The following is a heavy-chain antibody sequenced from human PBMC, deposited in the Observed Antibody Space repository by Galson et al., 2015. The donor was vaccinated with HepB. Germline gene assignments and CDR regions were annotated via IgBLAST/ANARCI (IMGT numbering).Heavy chain of an antibody. CDR2: IGIGNSHT. D-gene: IGHD3-16*01. J-gene: IGHJ4*02. Sequence: SLRLSCAASRFTFSSYSVNWVRQAPGRGLEWVSTIGIGNSHTYYADSVKGRFSISRDNAEKSLYLEMNSLRVEDTAAYYCGEGDGDYSDYWGQGILVTVSS. CDR1: RFTFSSYS. CDR3: GEGDGDYSDY. V-gene: IGHV3-21*01.